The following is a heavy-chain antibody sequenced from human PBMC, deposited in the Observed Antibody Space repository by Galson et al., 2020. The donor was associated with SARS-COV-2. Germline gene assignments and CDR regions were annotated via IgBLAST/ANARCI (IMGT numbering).Heavy chain of an antibody. J-gene: IGHJ4*02. D-gene: IGHD1-26*01. V-gene: IGHV3-33*01. CDR2: IWYDGSNK. Sequence: GGSLRLSCAASGFTFSSYGMHWVRQAPGKGLEWVAVIWYDGSNKYYADSVKGRFTISRDNSKNTLYLQMNSLRAEDTAVYYCARDGGGSYYFFDYWGQGTLVTVSS. CDR3: ARDGGGSYYFFDY. CDR1: GFTFSSYG.